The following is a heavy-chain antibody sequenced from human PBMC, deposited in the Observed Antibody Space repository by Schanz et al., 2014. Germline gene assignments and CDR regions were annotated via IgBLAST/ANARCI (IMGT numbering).Heavy chain of an antibody. CDR2: INTNNGDP. V-gene: IGHV7-4-1*02. CDR1: GYTFTSFA. Sequence: QVQLVQSGSELKKPGASVKVSCKASGYTFTSFAMNWVRQAPGQGLEWMGWINTNNGDPTYAQGFTERFVFSLDTSVSTAYLQISSLKAEDTAVYYCARGGVVVVTAALNWFDPWGQGTLVTVSS. J-gene: IGHJ5*02. D-gene: IGHD2-15*01. CDR3: ARGGVVVVTAALNWFDP.